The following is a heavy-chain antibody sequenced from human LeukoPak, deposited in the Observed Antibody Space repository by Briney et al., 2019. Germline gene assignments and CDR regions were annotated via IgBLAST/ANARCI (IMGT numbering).Heavy chain of an antibody. V-gene: IGHV4-39*07. CDR2: IYYTRST. D-gene: IGHD6-13*01. J-gene: IGHJ6*02. Sequence: SETLSLTCTVSGGSISSSSYYWGWIRQPPGKGLEWIGSIYYTRSTYYNPSLKSRVTISVDTSKNQFSLKLSSVTAADTAVYYCARGGWYSSSWYSGYYGMDVWGQGTTVTVSS. CDR1: GGSISSSSYY. CDR3: ARGGWYSSSWYSGYYGMDV.